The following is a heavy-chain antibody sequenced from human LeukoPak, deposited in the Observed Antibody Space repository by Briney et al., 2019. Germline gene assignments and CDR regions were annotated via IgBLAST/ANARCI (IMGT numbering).Heavy chain of an antibody. CDR1: GFTFSTYE. V-gene: IGHV3-48*03. Sequence: GGSLRLSCAASGFTFSTYEMNWVRQAPGKGLGWVSYISSSGSAMYYTDSVKGRFTISRDNAKNSLYLQMNSLRAEDTAVYYCARDLGGSSSPAWFDPWGQGTLVTVSS. D-gene: IGHD2-15*01. CDR2: ISSSGSAM. CDR3: ARDLGGSSSPAWFDP. J-gene: IGHJ5*02.